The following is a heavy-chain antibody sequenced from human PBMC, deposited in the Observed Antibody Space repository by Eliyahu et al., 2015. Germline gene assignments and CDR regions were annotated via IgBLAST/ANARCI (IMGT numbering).Heavy chain of an antibody. D-gene: IGHD5-18*01. CDR3: AKGDGGYSHGSSWFDS. CDR1: GXTFXKNA. CDR2: ISAGGAHI. V-gene: IGHV3-23*01. J-gene: IGHJ5*01. Sequence: EVQLLQSGGGHVQPGXSLXLSXGASGXTFXKNAVSGVRPAPGKGLEWVSSISAGGAHIYYADFVKGRFTISRDDSKNNLYLEMNILRPEDTAVYYCAKGDGGYSHGSSWFDSWGQGTLVTVSS.